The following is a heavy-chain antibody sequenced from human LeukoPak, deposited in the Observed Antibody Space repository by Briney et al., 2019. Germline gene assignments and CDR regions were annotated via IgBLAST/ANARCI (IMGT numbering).Heavy chain of an antibody. CDR2: ISSSGSTI. V-gene: IGHV3-11*04. CDR1: GFTFSDYY. CDR3: ARDSAYYYGSGSYYSRSSFDY. J-gene: IGHJ4*02. Sequence: GGSPRLSCAASGFTFSDYYMSWIRQAPGKGLEWVSYISSSGSTIYYADSVKGRFTISRDNAKNSLYLQMNSLRAEDTAVYYCARDSAYYYGSGSYYSRSSFDYWGQGTLVTVSS. D-gene: IGHD3-10*01.